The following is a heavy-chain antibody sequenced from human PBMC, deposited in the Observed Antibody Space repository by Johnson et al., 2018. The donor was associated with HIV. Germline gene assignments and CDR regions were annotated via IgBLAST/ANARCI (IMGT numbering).Heavy chain of an antibody. J-gene: IGHJ3*02. Sequence: MQLVESGGGLVQPGGSLRLSCAVSGFTFSSYEMNWVRQAPGKGLEWVSYISSSGSTIYYADSVKGRFTISRDNAKNSLYLQMNSLRAEDTAVYYCTRRSPYDAFDIWGQGTMVTVSS. V-gene: IGHV3-48*03. CDR1: GFTFSSYE. CDR3: TRRSPYDAFDI. CDR2: ISSSGSTI.